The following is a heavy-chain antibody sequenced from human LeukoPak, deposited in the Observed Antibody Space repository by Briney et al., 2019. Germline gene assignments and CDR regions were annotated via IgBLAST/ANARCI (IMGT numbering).Heavy chain of an antibody. Sequence: PSETLSLTCAVYGGSFSGYYWSWIRQPPGKELEWIGEINHSGSTNYNPSLKSRATISVDTSKNQFSLKLSSVTAADTAVYYCARRTKYYDFWSGYPGPHDYWGQGTLVTVSS. CDR1: GGSFSGYY. J-gene: IGHJ4*02. D-gene: IGHD3-3*01. V-gene: IGHV4-34*01. CDR3: ARRTKYYDFWSGYPGPHDY. CDR2: INHSGST.